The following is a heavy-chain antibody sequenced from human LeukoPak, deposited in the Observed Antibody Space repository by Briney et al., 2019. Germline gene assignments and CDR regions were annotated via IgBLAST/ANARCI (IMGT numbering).Heavy chain of an antibody. Sequence: SETLSLTCSLSGGSITSTTYYWGWIRQPPGKGLEWIGSSYYNGNTYYNPSLESRVTISLDTSRKQFSLKLSSVTAADTAVYYCARTRGFGELLGEGCDPWGQGTLVTVSS. V-gene: IGHV4-39*01. CDR1: GGSITSTTYY. J-gene: IGHJ5*02. D-gene: IGHD3-10*01. CDR3: ARTRGFGELLGEGCDP. CDR2: SYYNGNT.